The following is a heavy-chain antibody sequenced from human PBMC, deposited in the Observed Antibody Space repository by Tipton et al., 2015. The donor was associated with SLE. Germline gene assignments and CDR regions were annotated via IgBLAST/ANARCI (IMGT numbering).Heavy chain of an antibody. D-gene: IGHD3-22*01. Sequence: TLSLTCAVSGGSISSSNWWSWVRQPPGKGLEWIGEISHSGSTNYNPSLKSRVTISVDTSKNQFSLKLSSVTAADTAVYYCARRRNFGVITMIPGFDYWGQGTLVTVSS. CDR2: ISHSGST. CDR3: ARRRNFGVITMIPGFDY. V-gene: IGHV4-4*02. J-gene: IGHJ4*02. CDR1: GGSISSSNW.